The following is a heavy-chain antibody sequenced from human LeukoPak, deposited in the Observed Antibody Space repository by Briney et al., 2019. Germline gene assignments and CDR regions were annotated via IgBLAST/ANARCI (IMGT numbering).Heavy chain of an antibody. CDR2: INSDGSSA. J-gene: IGHJ6*03. CDR3: AMNYGYYYYYMDV. V-gene: IGHV3-74*01. D-gene: IGHD1-7*01. Sequence: AGGSLRLSCAASGFTFSSYWMHWVRQAPGRGLVWVSRINSDGSSASYADSVKGRFNISRDNAKNTLYLQMNSLRAEDTAVYYCAMNYGYYYYYMDVWGKGTTVTVSS. CDR1: GFTFSSYW.